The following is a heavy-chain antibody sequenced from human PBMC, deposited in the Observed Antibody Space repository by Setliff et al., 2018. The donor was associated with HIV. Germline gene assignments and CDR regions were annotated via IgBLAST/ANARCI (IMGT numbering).Heavy chain of an antibody. J-gene: IGHJ6*03. V-gene: IGHV3-21*03. D-gene: IGHD5-18*01. CDR3: ARVQNEYIYGYNNYYYMDV. CDR2: ISSSSSYI. Sequence: PGGSLRLSCAASGFTFSSYSMNWVRQAPGKGLEWVSSISSSSSYIYYADSVKGRFTISRDNAQNSLSLQMDNLRAEDTAVYYCARVQNEYIYGYNNYYYMDVWGKGTTVTVSS. CDR1: GFTFSSYS.